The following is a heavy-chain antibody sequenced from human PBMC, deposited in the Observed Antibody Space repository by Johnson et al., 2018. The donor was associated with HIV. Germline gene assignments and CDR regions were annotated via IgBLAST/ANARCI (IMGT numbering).Heavy chain of an antibody. Sequence: VQLVESGGGLVQPGGSLRLSCAASGFTVSSNYMSWVRQAPGKGLEWVSVIYSGGSTYYADSVKGRFTISRDNSKNTLYLQMNSLRAEDTAVYYCARLGVGATWHAFDIWDQGTMVTVSS. V-gene: IGHV3-66*02. J-gene: IGHJ3*02. CDR3: ARLGVGATWHAFDI. CDR2: IYSGGST. CDR1: GFTVSSNY. D-gene: IGHD1-26*01.